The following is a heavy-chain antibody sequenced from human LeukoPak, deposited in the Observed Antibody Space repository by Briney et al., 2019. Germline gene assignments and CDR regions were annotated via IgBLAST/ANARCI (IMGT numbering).Heavy chain of an antibody. CDR2: IYTSGST. D-gene: IGHD6-19*01. J-gene: IGHJ4*02. CDR3: ARDSVAVAGTPFDY. CDR1: GGSISSYY. V-gene: IGHV4-4*07. Sequence: PSETLSLTCTVSGGSISSYYWSWIRQPAGKGLEWIGRIYTSGSTNYNPSLKSRVTMSVDTSKNQFSLKLSPVTAADTAVYYCARDSVAVAGTPFDYWGQGTLVTVSS.